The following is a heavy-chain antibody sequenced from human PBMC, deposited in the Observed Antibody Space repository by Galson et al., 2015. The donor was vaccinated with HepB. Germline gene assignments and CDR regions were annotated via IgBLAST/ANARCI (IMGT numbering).Heavy chain of an antibody. V-gene: IGHV6-1*01. CDR3: AGAGYCRSTYCFFAY. CDR1: GDSVSGNIVS. Sequence: CAISGDSVSGNIVSWNWIRQSPSRGLEWLGRTYFRSKWYYDYAVSVKSRITINPDTSENQFSLQPHSVTPEDTAVYYCAGAGYCRSTYCFFAYRGQGTLVTVSS. CDR2: TYFRSKWYY. J-gene: IGHJ4*02. D-gene: IGHD2-2*01.